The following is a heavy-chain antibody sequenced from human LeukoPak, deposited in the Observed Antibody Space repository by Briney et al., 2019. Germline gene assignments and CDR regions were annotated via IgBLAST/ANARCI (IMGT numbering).Heavy chain of an antibody. J-gene: IGHJ3*01. CDR2: IGGTALNT. D-gene: IGHD3-22*01. CDR3: AKGTAGSGYDAFHV. CDR1: GFTFYNYV. Sequence: PGGSLRLSCAASGFTFYNYVMNWVRQAPGKGLEWVSGIGGTALNTYYADSVKGRFTISRDNPKTTLYLQMNGLRAEDTAVYYCAKGTAGSGYDAFHVWGQGTMVTVSS. V-gene: IGHV3-23*01.